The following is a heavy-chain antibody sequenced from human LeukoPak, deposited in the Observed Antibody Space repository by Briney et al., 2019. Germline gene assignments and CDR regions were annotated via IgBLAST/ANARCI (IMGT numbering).Heavy chain of an antibody. V-gene: IGHV1-2*02. Sequence: ASVKVSCKASGYTFTGYYMHWVRQAPGQGLEWMGWINPNSGGTNYAQKFQGRVTMTRDTSISTAYMELSRLGSDDTAVYYCARVAIVPAASTYYYYYGMDVWGQGTTVTVSS. D-gene: IGHD2-2*01. CDR3: ARVAIVPAASTYYYYYGMDV. J-gene: IGHJ6*02. CDR1: GYTFTGYY. CDR2: INPNSGGT.